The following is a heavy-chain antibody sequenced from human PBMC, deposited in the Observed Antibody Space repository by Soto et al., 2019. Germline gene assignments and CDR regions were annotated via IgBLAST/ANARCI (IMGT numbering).Heavy chain of an antibody. V-gene: IGHV3-15*07. CDR2: IKRKIDGEAT. Sequence: EVQLVESGGGLVKPGGSLRLSCAGSGFSFSNAWMNWVRQAPGKGLEWVGRIKRKIDGEATDYAAPVKGIFTVSRDDSKIALYLHMNSLKGDDTAVYYCTTGSVEGVWGQGTRVTVSS. J-gene: IGHJ6*02. CDR1: GFSFSNAW. D-gene: IGHD2-15*01. CDR3: TTGSVEGV.